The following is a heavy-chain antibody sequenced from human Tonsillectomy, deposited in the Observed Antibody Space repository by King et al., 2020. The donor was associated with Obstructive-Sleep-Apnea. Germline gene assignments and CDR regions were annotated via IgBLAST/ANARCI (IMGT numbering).Heavy chain of an antibody. CDR3: AREDVTGSTIFDY. CDR1: GASISSSSYY. V-gene: IGHV4-39*07. D-gene: IGHD1-7*01. CDR2: IYYSGST. J-gene: IGHJ4*02. Sequence: QLQESGPGLVKPSETLSLTCTVSGASISSSSYYWGWIRQPPGKGLEWIGSIYYSGSTYYNPSLKSRVTISVDTSKNQFSLKLSSVTAADTAVYYCAREDVTGSTIFDYWGQGTLVTVSS.